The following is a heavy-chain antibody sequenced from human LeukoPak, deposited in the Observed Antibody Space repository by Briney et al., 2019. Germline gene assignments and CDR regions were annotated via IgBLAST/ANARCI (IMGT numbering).Heavy chain of an antibody. CDR3: ARAITGNWNDNGYFDY. Sequence: GGSLRLSCEASGFTFSNYGMHWVRQAPGKGLEYVSGINFNGGSTYYASSVRGRFTISRDNSKNTLYLQVGSPSAEDMAVYYCARAITGNWNDNGYFDYWGQGTLVTVST. CDR1: GFTFSNYG. J-gene: IGHJ4*02. CDR2: INFNGGST. V-gene: IGHV3-64*01. D-gene: IGHD1-20*01.